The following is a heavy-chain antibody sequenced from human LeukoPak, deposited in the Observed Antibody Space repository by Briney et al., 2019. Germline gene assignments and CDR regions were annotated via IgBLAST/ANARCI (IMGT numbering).Heavy chain of an antibody. Sequence: SETLSLTCIVSGGSFSGYYWNWIRPPAGKELEWIGCIYFTGSTNYNPSLKSRVTMSVDTSKNQFSLKLSSVTAADTAIYYCARASPYPFDIWGQGTMVTVSS. CDR2: IYFTGST. CDR3: ARASPYPFDI. J-gene: IGHJ3*02. D-gene: IGHD2-2*01. V-gene: IGHV4-59*01. CDR1: GGSFSGYY.